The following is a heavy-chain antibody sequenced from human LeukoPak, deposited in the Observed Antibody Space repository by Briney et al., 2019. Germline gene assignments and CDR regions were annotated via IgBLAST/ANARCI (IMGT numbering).Heavy chain of an antibody. CDR1: GFTFSNAW. Sequence: GGPLRLSCAASGFTFSNAWMSWVRQAPGKGLEWVGRIKSKTDGGTTDYAAPVKGRFTISRDDSKNTLYLQMNSLKTEDTAVYYCTTDPYYYDSSGYSDAFDIWGQGTMVTVSS. J-gene: IGHJ3*02. V-gene: IGHV3-15*01. D-gene: IGHD3-22*01. CDR2: IKSKTDGGTT. CDR3: TTDPYYYDSSGYSDAFDI.